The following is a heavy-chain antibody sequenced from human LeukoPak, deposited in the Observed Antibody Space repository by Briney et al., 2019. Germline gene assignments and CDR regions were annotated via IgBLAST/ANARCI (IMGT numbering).Heavy chain of an antibody. Sequence: ASVNVSCKASGYTFTSYDINWVRQATGQGLEWMGWMNTKSGNTGYAQKFQGRVTITRNTTISTAYMEMSSLRSEDTAVYYCARAVPYGDYGFDYWGQGNLVTVSS. CDR1: GYTFTSYD. CDR3: ARAVPYGDYGFDY. V-gene: IGHV1-8*01. D-gene: IGHD4-17*01. CDR2: MNTKSGNT. J-gene: IGHJ4*02.